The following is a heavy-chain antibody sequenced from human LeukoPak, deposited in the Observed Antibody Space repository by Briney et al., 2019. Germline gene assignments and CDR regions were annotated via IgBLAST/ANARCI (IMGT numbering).Heavy chain of an antibody. Sequence: SETLSLTCAVSGGTISSSNWWSWVRQPPRKGPEWIGEIYHSGSTNYNPSLQNRVTLSVDKSKNQFSLKMSSVTAADTAVYYCARARAGYSSSWYSDYWGQGTLVSVSS. CDR3: ARARAGYSSSWYSDY. CDR2: IYHSGST. CDR1: GGTISSSNW. J-gene: IGHJ4*02. V-gene: IGHV4-4*02. D-gene: IGHD6-13*01.